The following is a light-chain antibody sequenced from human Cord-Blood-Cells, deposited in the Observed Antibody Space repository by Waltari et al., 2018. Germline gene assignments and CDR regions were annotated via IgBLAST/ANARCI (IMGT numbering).Light chain of an antibody. CDR1: SGSIASNY. Sequence: NFMLTQPHSVSESPGKSVTISCPRRSGSIASNYLQWYQQRPGSSPTTVIYEDNQRPSGVPDRFSGSIDSSSNSASLTISGLKTEDEADYYCQSYDSSNQVFGGGTKLTVL. V-gene: IGLV6-57*01. CDR3: QSYDSSNQV. CDR2: EDN. J-gene: IGLJ3*02.